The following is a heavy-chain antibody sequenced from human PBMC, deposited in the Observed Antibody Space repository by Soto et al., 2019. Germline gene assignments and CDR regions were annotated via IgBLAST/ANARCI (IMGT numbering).Heavy chain of an antibody. CDR2: IKSKANGGTA. D-gene: IGHD3-3*01. V-gene: IGHV3-15*07. Sequence: EVQLVESGGGLVKPGGSRTLSFAASGFTFSNSWMNCVRQAPGKGLEWVGRIKSKANGGTADYAAPVQGRFTISRDDSKNTLYLQMNGLKTEDTAVYYCGDFWNFWPVDIWGQGTMVTVSP. CDR1: GFTFSNSW. CDR3: GDFWNFWPVDI. J-gene: IGHJ3*02.